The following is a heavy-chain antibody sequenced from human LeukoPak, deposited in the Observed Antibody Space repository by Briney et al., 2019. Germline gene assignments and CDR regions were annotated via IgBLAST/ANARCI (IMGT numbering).Heavy chain of an antibody. CDR3: ARVGRPYYYDSSGSDAFDY. V-gene: IGHV4-59*01. CDR2: IYYSGST. D-gene: IGHD3-22*01. Sequence: SETLSLTCTVSGGSISSYYWSWIRQPPGNGLEWIGYIYYSGSTNYNPSLQSRVTISVDTSKNQFSLKLSSVTAADTAVYYCARVGRPYYYDSSGSDAFDYWGQGTLVTVSS. J-gene: IGHJ4*02. CDR1: GGSISSYY.